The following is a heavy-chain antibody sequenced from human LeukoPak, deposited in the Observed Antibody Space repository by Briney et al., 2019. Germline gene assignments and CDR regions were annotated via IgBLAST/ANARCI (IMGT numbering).Heavy chain of an antibody. CDR1: GFTFSRDW. CDR3: ARERVGIAAAGTLGDAFDI. D-gene: IGHD6-13*01. J-gene: IGHJ3*02. V-gene: IGHV3-74*01. CDR2: INSDGSST. Sequence: GGSLRLSCAASGFTFSRDWMHWVRQAPGKGLVWVSRINSDGSSTTYADSVKGRFTISRDNAKNSLYLQMNTLRIEDTAVYYCARERVGIAAAGTLGDAFDIWGQGTMVTVSS.